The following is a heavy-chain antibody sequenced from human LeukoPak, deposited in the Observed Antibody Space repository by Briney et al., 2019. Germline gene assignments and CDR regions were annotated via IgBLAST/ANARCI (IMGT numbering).Heavy chain of an antibody. V-gene: IGHV3-74*01. Sequence: GGSLRLSCAASGFTFKLYWMHWVRQVPGKRPVWVSRINDDGSDTIYADSVRGRFTISRDDAKNTVYLQMSSLRAEDTAVYYCAQLLDDNPIRWYFALWGRGTLVTVSS. CDR1: GFTFKLYW. CDR2: INDDGSDT. D-gene: IGHD1-14*01. CDR3: AQLLDDNPIRWYFAL. J-gene: IGHJ2*01.